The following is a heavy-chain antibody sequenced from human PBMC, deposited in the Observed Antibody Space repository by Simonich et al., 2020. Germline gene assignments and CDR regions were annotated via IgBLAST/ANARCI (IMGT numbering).Heavy chain of an antibody. Sequence: QVQLVQSGAEVKKPGSSVKVSCKASGGTFSSYAISWVRQAPGQGLEWMGGSSPILGKANDAQKFQGRVTITAEKSTSTAYMELSSLRSEDTAVYYCARGGLADRRIVYYYYMDVWGKGTTVTVSS. CDR1: GGTFSSYA. J-gene: IGHJ6*03. V-gene: IGHV1-69*06. CDR3: ARGGLADRRIVYYYYMDV. CDR2: SSPILGKA. D-gene: IGHD2-15*01.